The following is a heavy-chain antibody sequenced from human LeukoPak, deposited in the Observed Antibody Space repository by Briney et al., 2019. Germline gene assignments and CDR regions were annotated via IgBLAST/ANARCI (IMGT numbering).Heavy chain of an antibody. J-gene: IGHJ5*02. Sequence: GASVKVSCKTSGYIFTSYDINWVGQATGQGLEWMGWRNPNSGDTGYAQKFQGRVTLTTDTSISTAYMELTSLTSEDTAMYYCTRARGIAAAGRGWFDPWGQGTLVTVSS. CDR2: RNPNSGDT. CDR3: TRARGIAAAGRGWFDP. D-gene: IGHD6-13*01. V-gene: IGHV1-8*01. CDR1: GYIFTSYD.